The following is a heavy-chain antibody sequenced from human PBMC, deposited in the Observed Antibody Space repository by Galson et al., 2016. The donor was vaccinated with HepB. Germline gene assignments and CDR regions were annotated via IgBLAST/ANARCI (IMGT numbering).Heavy chain of an antibody. D-gene: IGHD3-10*01. V-gene: IGHV3-43*01. CDR1: GFTFDDYT. CDR2: ISWDGRSP. CDR3: GKDWGSLWESSGKGMDV. Sequence: SLRLSCAASGFTFDDYTMHWVRQVPGKGLEWVGLISWDGRSPDYADSVRGRFTISRDNRQNLMYLQMNGLTREDTALYYCGKDWGSLWESSGKGMDVWGQGTTVIVSS. J-gene: IGHJ6*02.